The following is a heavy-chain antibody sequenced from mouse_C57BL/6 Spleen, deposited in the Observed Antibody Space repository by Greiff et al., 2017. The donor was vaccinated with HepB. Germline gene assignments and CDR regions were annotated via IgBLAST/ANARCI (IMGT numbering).Heavy chain of an antibody. CDR3: AATVGYFDV. CDR1: GYAFSSSW. J-gene: IGHJ1*03. D-gene: IGHD1-1*01. Sequence: QVQLKESGPELVKPGASVKISCKASGYAFSSSWMNWVKQRPGTGLEWIGRIYPGDGDTNYNGKFKGKATLTADKSSSTAYMQLSSLTSEDSAVYFCAATVGYFDVWGTGTTVTVSS. V-gene: IGHV1-82*01. CDR2: IYPGDGDT.